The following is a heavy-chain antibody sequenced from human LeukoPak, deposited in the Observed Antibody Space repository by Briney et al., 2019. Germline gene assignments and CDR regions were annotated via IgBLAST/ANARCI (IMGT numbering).Heavy chain of an antibody. CDR2: IYYSGST. CDR3: ARGLTVTTRPPYGMDV. D-gene: IGHD4-17*01. Sequence: SETLSLTCTVSGGSISSYYWSWIRQPPGKGLEWIGYIYYSGSTNYNPSLKRRVTISVDTSKNQFSLKLSSVTAADTAVYYCARGLTVTTRPPYGMDVWGQGTTVTVSS. CDR1: GGSISSYY. V-gene: IGHV4-59*01. J-gene: IGHJ6*02.